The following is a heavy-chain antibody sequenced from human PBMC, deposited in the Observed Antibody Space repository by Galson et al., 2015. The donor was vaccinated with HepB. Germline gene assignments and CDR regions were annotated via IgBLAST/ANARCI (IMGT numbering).Heavy chain of an antibody. CDR1: HGSINNYY. D-gene: IGHD5-12*01. J-gene: IGHJ4*02. CDR3: ARHQGRGSVGYAFDL. V-gene: IGHV4-59*08. CDR2: IYYNGDT. Sequence: ETLSLTCSVSHGSINNYYWSWIRQSPGNRLEWIGYIYYNGDTTYNPSLGYRVGMSVDTSVNQVSLCLTSVTAADTAVYYCARHQGRGSVGYAFDLWGQGTLVTVSA.